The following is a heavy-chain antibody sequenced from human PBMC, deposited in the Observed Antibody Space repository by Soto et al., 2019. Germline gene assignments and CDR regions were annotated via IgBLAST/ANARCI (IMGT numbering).Heavy chain of an antibody. CDR1: GSTFTDYV. J-gene: IGHJ4*02. V-gene: IGHV1-18*04. Sequence: VSVKVSCKASGSTFTDYVISWVRQAPGKGLEWTGWISTYNGNTIYAKNLLGRVSTSTDTSTRTAYLELWSLRPDDTAVYYRAREEGISDRHAFDYWGQRTLVTFSS. CDR2: ISTYNGNT. CDR3: AREEGISDRHAFDY. D-gene: IGHD2-21*02.